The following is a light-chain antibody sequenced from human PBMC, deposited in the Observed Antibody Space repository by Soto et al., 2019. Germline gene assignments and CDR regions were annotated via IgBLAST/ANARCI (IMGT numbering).Light chain of an antibody. CDR2: DAS. CDR1: QSVSSSY. J-gene: IGKJ1*01. Sequence: EIVLTQSPATLSLSPGERATLSCRASQSVSSSYLAWYQQKPGQAPRLLFCDASAWATGIQASFSGSGSGPHSTLPISSLHPEDFAVYYCEQRSNWPLTFREETKVEIK. CDR3: EQRSNWPLT. V-gene: IGKV3D-20*02.